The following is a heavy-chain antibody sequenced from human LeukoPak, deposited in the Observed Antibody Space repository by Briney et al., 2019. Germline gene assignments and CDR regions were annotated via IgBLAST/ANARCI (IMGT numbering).Heavy chain of an antibody. J-gene: IGHJ6*03. CDR2: IYYSGST. Sequence: SETLSLTCTVSGGSISSYYWSWIRQPPGKGLEWIGYIYYSGSTNYNPSLKSRVTIPVDTSKNQFSLKLSSVTAADTAVYYCAREVSCSSTSCDYYYYYMDVWGKGTTVTVSS. CDR3: AREVSCSSTSCDYYYYYMDV. D-gene: IGHD2-2*01. V-gene: IGHV4-59*01. CDR1: GGSISSYY.